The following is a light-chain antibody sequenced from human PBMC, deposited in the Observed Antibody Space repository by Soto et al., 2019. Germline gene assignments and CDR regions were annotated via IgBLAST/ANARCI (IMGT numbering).Light chain of an antibody. Sequence: EDVLTQSPGTLSLSPGERATLSCRASPSVTNFLAWYQQKPGQAPRLLIYGAFNRATGIPARFSGSGSGTDFTLTISSLEPEDSAIYYCQQRNIWPPVTFGQGTRLEV. V-gene: IGKV3-11*01. CDR2: GAF. CDR1: PSVTNF. J-gene: IGKJ5*01. CDR3: QQRNIWPPVT.